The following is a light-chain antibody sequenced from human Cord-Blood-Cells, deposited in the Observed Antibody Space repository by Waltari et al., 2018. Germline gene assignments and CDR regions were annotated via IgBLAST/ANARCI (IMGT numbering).Light chain of an antibody. CDR1: QSVLYRSNNKNY. CDR2: WAS. CDR3: QQYYSTPLT. J-gene: IGKJ4*01. Sequence: DIVMTQSPDSLAVSLGERATINCKSSQSVLYRSNNKNYLALYQEKPGQPPKRLIYWASTREAGVPDRFSGSGSGTDFTLTIISLQAEDVAVYYCQQYYSTPLTFGGGTKVEIK. V-gene: IGKV4-1*01.